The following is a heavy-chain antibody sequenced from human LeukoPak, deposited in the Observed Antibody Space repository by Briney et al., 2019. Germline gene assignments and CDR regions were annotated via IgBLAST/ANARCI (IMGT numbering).Heavy chain of an antibody. CDR1: GYTFTSYY. CDR3: ARRKFLGLFDP. D-gene: IGHD7-27*01. V-gene: IGHV1-8*03. Sequence: ASVKVSCKASGYTFTSYYMHWVRQAPGQGLEWMGGLNPTTGNAVYAQKFQGRVTISRNTSINTIYMDLSSLRSDDTAIYYCARRKFLGLFDPWGQGTLVTVSS. CDR2: LNPTTGNA. J-gene: IGHJ5*02.